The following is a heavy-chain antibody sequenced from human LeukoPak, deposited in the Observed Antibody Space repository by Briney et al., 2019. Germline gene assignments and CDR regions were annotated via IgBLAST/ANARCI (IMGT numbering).Heavy chain of an antibody. CDR1: AGTFSSYA. CDR3: AMGGTMVVTPSYFDY. J-gene: IGHJ4*02. Sequence: SVKVSCKVSAGTFSSYAISWVRQAPGQGLEWMGGIIPIFGTANYAQKFQGRVTITTDESTSTAYMELSSLRSEDTAVYYCAMGGTMVVTPSYFDYWGQGTLVTVSS. CDR2: IIPIFGTA. V-gene: IGHV1-69*05. D-gene: IGHD4-23*01.